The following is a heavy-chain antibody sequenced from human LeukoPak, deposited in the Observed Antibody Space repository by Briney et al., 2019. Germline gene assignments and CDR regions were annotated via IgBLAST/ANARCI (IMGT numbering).Heavy chain of an antibody. Sequence: GASVKVSCKASGGTFSSYAISWVRQAPGQGLEWMGGIIPIFGTANYAQKFQGRVTITADESTSTDYMELSSLRSEDTAVYYCARDLVRPVSQDCSGGSCYSSRANWFDPWGQGTLVTVSS. J-gene: IGHJ5*02. CDR2: IIPIFGTA. V-gene: IGHV1-69*13. CDR3: ARDLVRPVSQDCSGGSCYSSRANWFDP. D-gene: IGHD2-15*01. CDR1: GGTFSSYA.